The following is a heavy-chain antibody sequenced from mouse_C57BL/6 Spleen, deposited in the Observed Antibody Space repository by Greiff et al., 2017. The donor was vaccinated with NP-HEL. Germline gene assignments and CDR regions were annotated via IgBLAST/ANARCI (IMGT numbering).Heavy chain of an antibody. CDR1: GFTFSSYG. V-gene: IGHV5-6*02. Sequence: EVMLVDSGGDLVKPGGSLKLSCAASGFTFSSYGMSWVRQTPDKRLEWVATISSGGSYTYYPDSVKGRFTISRDNAKNTLYLQMSSLKSEDTAMYYCARRDYFFDYWGQGTTLTVSS. J-gene: IGHJ2*01. CDR3: ARRDYFFDY. CDR2: ISSGGSYT.